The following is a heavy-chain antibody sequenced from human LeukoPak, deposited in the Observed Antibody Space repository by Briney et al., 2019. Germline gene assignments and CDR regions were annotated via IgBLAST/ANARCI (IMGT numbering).Heavy chain of an antibody. D-gene: IGHD3-10*01. J-gene: IGHJ5*02. V-gene: IGHV4-39*07. CDR1: GGSISSSSYY. CDR3: ARAALNYYGSGSYYWFDP. Sequence: PSETLSLTCTVSGGSISSSSYYWSWIRQPPGKGLEWIGEINHSGSTNYNPSLKSRVTISVDTSKNQFSLKLSSVTAADTAVYYCARAALNYYGSGSYYWFDPWGQGTLVTVSS. CDR2: INHSGST.